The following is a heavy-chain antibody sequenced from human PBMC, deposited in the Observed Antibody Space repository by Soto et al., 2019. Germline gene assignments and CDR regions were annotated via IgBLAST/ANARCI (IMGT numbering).Heavy chain of an antibody. D-gene: IGHD1-7*01. Sequence: PSLEVSCKASGGTLSNYVVSWVRQAPGQGLEWMGRIIPISGAANYAQKFQGRVTITADKSTSTSYMELSSLRSEDTAVYYCARDMTRTVVPYFDFWGQGTLVTVS. V-gene: IGHV1-69*06. CDR3: ARDMTRTVVPYFDF. CDR1: GGTLSNYV. CDR2: IIPISGAA. J-gene: IGHJ4*02.